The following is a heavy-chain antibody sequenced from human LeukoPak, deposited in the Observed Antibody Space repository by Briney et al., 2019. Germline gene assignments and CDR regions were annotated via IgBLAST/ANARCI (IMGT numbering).Heavy chain of an antibody. CDR2: INHSGST. CDR3: ARDFDSSGYYDY. CDR1: GGSFSGYY. V-gene: IGHV4-34*01. D-gene: IGHD3-22*01. Sequence: SETLSLTRAVYGGSFSGYYWSWIRQPPGKGLEWIGEINHSGSTNYNPSLKSRVTISVDTSKNQFSLKLSSVTAADTAVYYCARDFDSSGYYDYWGQGTLVTVSS. J-gene: IGHJ4*02.